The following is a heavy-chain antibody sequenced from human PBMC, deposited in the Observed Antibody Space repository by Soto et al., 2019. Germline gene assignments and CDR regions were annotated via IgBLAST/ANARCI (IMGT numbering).Heavy chain of an antibody. V-gene: IGHV3-30-3*01. J-gene: IGHJ6*02. CDR1: GFTFSSYA. CDR2: ISYDGGSNK. D-gene: IGHD5-12*01. CDR3: ARVVATITDYYYGMDV. Sequence: QVQLVESGGGVVQPGRSLRLSCAASGFTFSSYAMHWVRQAPGEGLEWVAVISYDGGSNKYYADSVKGRFTISRDNSRXRLYLQMNSLRAEDTAVYYCARVVATITDYYYGMDVWGQGTTVTVSS.